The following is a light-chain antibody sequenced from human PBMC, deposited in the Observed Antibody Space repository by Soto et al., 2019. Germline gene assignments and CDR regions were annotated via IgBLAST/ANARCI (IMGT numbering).Light chain of an antibody. J-gene: IGLJ3*02. CDR1: SSNIGSNY. V-gene: IGLV1-47*02. CDR3: AVWDDSLSGPV. CDR2: TDH. Sequence: QSVLTQPPSASGTPGQRVTISCSGRSSNIGSNYVYWYQQLPGTAPKLLIYTDHHRPSGVPDRFSASKSGTSASLAISGVRSEDEADYYCAVWDDSLSGPVFGGGTKLTVL.